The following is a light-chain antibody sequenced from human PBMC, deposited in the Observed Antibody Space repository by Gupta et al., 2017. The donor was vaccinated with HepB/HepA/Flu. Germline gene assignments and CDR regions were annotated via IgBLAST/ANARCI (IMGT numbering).Light chain of an antibody. Sequence: EIVLTQSPGTLSLSPGERATLSCRASQSVSSSYLAWYQQKPGQAPRLLIYGASSRATGIPDRFSGSGSGTDFTLTSSRLEPEDFAVYYWQQYGSSRTFGGGTKVEIK. V-gene: IGKV3-20*01. CDR1: QSVSSSY. CDR2: GAS. J-gene: IGKJ4*01. CDR3: QQYGSSRT.